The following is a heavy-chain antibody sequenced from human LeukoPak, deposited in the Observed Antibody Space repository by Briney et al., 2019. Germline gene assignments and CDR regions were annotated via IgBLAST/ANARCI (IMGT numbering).Heavy chain of an antibody. D-gene: IGHD3-10*01. Sequence: PGGSLRLSCAASGFTFRTYSMNWVRRAPGKGLEWVSSISSSSSYMYYADSVKGRFTISRDNAKNSLYLQMNSLRAEDTAVYYCARVTVLLWFGETSDYYYMDVWGKGTTVTVSS. CDR3: ARVTVLLWFGETSDYYYMDV. V-gene: IGHV3-21*01. CDR2: ISSSSSYM. CDR1: GFTFRTYS. J-gene: IGHJ6*03.